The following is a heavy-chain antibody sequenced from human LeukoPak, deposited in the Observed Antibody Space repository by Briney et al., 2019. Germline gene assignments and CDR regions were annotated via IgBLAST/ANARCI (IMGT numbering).Heavy chain of an antibody. Sequence: GGSLRLSCAASGFTFSSYGMHWVRQAPGKGLDWVAFIHHDGSNKYYADSVGGRFTISRDNSKNTLYLQMNSLRAEDTAVYFCAKGDKMPTWRRTYNRFDPWGQGTLVTVSS. CDR2: IHHDGSNK. V-gene: IGHV3-30*02. CDR1: GFTFSSYG. CDR3: AKGDKMPTWRRTYNRFDP. D-gene: IGHD5-24*01. J-gene: IGHJ5*02.